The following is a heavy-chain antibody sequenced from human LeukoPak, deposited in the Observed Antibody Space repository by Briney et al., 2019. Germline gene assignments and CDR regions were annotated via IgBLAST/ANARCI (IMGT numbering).Heavy chain of an antibody. CDR2: IIPIFGTA. V-gene: IGHV1-69*05. Sequence: SVKVSCKASGGTFSSYAISWVRQAPGQGLEWMGGIIPIFGTANYAQKFQGRVTITTDESTSTAYMKLSSLRSEDTAVYYCARDGRNYSSSWVYYFDYWGQGTLVTVSS. J-gene: IGHJ4*02. CDR1: GGTFSSYA. D-gene: IGHD6-13*01. CDR3: ARDGRNYSSSWVYYFDY.